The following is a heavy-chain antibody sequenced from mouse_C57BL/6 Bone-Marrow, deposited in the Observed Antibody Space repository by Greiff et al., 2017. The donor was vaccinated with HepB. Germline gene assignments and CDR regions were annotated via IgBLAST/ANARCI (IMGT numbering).Heavy chain of an antibody. V-gene: IGHV8-12*01. J-gene: IGHJ2*01. Sequence: QVTLKESGPGILQSSQTLSLTCSFSGFSLSTSGMGVSWIRQPSGKGLEWLAHIYWDDDKRYNPSLKSRLTISKDTSRNQVFLKITSVDTADTATYYCARSRKIYYGTAYYFDYWGQGTTLTVSS. CDR2: IYWDDDK. D-gene: IGHD2-1*01. CDR3: ARSRKIYYGTAYYFDY. CDR1: GFSLSTSGMG.